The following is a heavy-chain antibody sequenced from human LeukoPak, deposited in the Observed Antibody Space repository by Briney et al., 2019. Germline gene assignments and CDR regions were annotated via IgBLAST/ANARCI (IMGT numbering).Heavy chain of an antibody. V-gene: IGHV4-30-2*01. CDR2: IYHSGST. J-gene: IGHJ3*02. D-gene: IGHD1-26*01. CDR1: GGSISSGGYC. CDR3: ARDRGARDAFDI. Sequence: SETLSLTCAVSGGSISSGGYCWSWIRQPPGKGLEWIGYIYHSGSTYYNPSLKSRVTISVDRSKNQFSLKLSSVTAADTAVYYCARDRGARDAFDIWGQGTMVTVSS.